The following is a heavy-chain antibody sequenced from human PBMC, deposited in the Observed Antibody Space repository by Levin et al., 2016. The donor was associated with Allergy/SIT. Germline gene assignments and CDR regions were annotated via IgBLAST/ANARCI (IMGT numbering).Heavy chain of an antibody. CDR3: ARVSGIAAPGNPTGWFDP. Sequence: SETLSLTCAVSGGSISSGGYSWSWIRQPPGKGLEWIGYIYHSGNTDYNPSLKSRVTISIDRSTNQFSLKLNSVTAADTAVYYCARVSGIAAPGNPTGWFDPWGQGTLVTVSS. V-gene: IGHV4-30-2*01. J-gene: IGHJ5*02. D-gene: IGHD6-13*01. CDR2: IYHSGNT. CDR1: GGSISSGGYS.